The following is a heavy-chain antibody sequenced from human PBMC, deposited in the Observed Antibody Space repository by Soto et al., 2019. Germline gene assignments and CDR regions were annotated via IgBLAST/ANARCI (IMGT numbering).Heavy chain of an antibody. Sequence: PSETLSLTCTVSGGSISSSSYYWGWIRQPPGKGLEWIGSIYYSGSTYYNPSLKSRVTISVDTSKNQFSLKLSSVTAADTAVYYCAGVVAATPGYWGQGTLVTVSS. V-gene: IGHV4-39*01. CDR2: IYYSGST. CDR1: GGSISSSSYY. CDR3: AGVVAATPGY. J-gene: IGHJ4*02. D-gene: IGHD2-15*01.